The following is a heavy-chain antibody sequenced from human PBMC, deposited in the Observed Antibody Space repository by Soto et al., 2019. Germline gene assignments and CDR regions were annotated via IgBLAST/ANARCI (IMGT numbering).Heavy chain of an antibody. CDR3: ASHEGTYYDFWSGYYKGNNWFDP. D-gene: IGHD3-3*01. CDR2: IYYSGST. V-gene: IGHV4-31*03. CDR1: GGSISSGGYY. J-gene: IGHJ5*02. Sequence: QVQLQESGPGLVKPSQTLSLTCTVSGGSISSGGYYWSWIRQHPGKGLEWIGYIYYSGSTYYNPSLKCRVTISVDTSKNQFSLKLSSVTAADTAVYYCASHEGTYYDFWSGYYKGNNWFDPWGQGTLVTVSS.